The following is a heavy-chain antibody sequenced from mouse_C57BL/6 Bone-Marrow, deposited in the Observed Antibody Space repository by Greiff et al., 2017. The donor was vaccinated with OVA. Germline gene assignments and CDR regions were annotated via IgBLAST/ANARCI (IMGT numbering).Heavy chain of an antibody. J-gene: IGHJ2*01. CDR2: IYPGGGYT. CDR3: ARYTYYFDY. D-gene: IGHD2-12*01. CDR1: GYTFTNYW. Sequence: VQLKESGAELVRPGTSVKMSCKASGYTFTNYWIGWAKQRPGHGLEWIGDIYPGGGYTNYNEKFKGKATLTADKSSSTAYMQFSSLTSEDSAIYYCARYTYYFDYWGQGTTLTVSS. V-gene: IGHV1-63*01.